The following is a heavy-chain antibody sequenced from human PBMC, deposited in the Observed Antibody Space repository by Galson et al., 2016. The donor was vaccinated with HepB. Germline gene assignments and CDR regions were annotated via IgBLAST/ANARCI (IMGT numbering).Heavy chain of an antibody. V-gene: IGHV1-18*01. Sequence: SVKVSCKASGYSFTASGINWVRQAPGQGLEWMGWISTYNGNTDYAQKVQNRVTLTTDTSTSTAYMELRSLRSDDTAMYYCVRHHWDYWGQGTLVTVSS. J-gene: IGHJ4*02. CDR2: ISTYNGNT. CDR1: GYSFTASG. CDR3: VRHHWDY. D-gene: IGHD1-1*01.